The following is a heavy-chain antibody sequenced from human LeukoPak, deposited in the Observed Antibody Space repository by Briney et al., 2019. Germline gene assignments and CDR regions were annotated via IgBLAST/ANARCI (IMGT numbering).Heavy chain of an antibody. J-gene: IGHJ6*02. CDR1: GFTFSSYG. CDR2: IWYDGSNK. CDR3: ARVLYSSSWYGYYYYGMDV. V-gene: IGHV3-30*19. D-gene: IGHD6-13*01. Sequence: PGRSLRLSCAASGFTFSSYGMHWVRQAPGKGLEWVAVIWYDGSNKYYADSVKGRFTISRDNSKNTLYLQMNSLRAEDTAVYYCARVLYSSSWYGYYYYGMDVWGQGTTVTVSS.